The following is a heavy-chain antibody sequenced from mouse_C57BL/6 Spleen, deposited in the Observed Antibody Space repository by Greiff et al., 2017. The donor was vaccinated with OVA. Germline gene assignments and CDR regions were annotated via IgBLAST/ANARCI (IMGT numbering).Heavy chain of an antibody. CDR1: GYTFTSYW. V-gene: IGHV1-64*01. J-gene: IGHJ3*01. D-gene: IGHD2-4*01. Sequence: QVQLQQPGAELVKPGASVKLSCKASGYTFTSYWMHWVKQRPGQGLEWIGMIHPNSGSTNYNEKFKSKATLTVDKSSSTAYMQLSSLTSEDSAVYYCARGYDYDDGVFAYWGQGTLVTVSA. CDR3: ARGYDYDDGVFAY. CDR2: IHPNSGST.